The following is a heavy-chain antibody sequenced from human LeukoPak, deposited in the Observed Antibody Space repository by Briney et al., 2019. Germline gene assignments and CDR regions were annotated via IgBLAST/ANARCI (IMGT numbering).Heavy chain of an antibody. CDR2: ISAYNGNT. V-gene: IGHV1-18*01. Sequence: GASVTVSCKASGYTFTSYGISWVRQAPGQGLEWMGWISAYNGNTNYAQKLQGRVTMTTDTSTSTAYMELRSLRSDDTAVYYCARVLAAAGTIWFDPWGQGTLVTVSS. D-gene: IGHD6-13*01. J-gene: IGHJ5*02. CDR3: ARVLAAAGTIWFDP. CDR1: GYTFTSYG.